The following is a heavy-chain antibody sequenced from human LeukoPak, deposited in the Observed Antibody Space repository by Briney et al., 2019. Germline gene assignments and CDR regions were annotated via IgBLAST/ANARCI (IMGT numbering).Heavy chain of an antibody. CDR2: IFIDDNT. CDR1: GFTVSSKY. V-gene: IGHV3-53*01. Sequence: GGSLRLSCAASGFTVSSKYMSWVRQAPGKGLEWVSVIFIDDNTSYAVSVRGRFTISRDNLKNTLYLQMNSLRVEDTAVYYCVRDDGYSLYDYWGQGTLVTVSS. CDR3: VRDDGYSLYDY. J-gene: IGHJ4*02. D-gene: IGHD5-24*01.